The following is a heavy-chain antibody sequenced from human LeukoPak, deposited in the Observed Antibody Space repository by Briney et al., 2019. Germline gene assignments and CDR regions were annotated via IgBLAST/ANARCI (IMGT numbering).Heavy chain of an antibody. CDR2: ISTSSSYI. CDR1: GFTFSTYN. CDR3: ARGGAPRFSI. Sequence: GGSLRLSCAVSGFTFSTYNMKWVRQAPGKGLEWVSSISTSSSYIYYADSVKGRFTISRDNAKNSLYLQMNSLRAEDTAVYYCARGGAPRFSIWGQGTMVTVSS. V-gene: IGHV3-21*01. J-gene: IGHJ3*02.